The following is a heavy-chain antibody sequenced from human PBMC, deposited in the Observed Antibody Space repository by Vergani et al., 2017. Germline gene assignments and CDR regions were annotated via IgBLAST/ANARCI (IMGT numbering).Heavy chain of an antibody. D-gene: IGHD3-16*01. V-gene: IGHV4-39*07. CDR2: IYYSGST. Sequence: QLQLQESGPGLVKPSETLSLTCTVSGGPISSSSYYWGWTRQPPGKGLEWIGSIYYSGSTYYNPSLKSRVTISVETSKNQFSLKLSSVTAADTAVYYCARVPGGVDYWGQGTLVTVSS. CDR3: ARVPGGVDY. CDR1: GGPISSSSYY. J-gene: IGHJ4*02.